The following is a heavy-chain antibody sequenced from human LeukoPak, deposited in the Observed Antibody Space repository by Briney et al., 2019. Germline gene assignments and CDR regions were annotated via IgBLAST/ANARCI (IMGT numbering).Heavy chain of an antibody. CDR1: GGSFSGYY. V-gene: IGHV4-34*01. D-gene: IGHD2-15*01. CDR2: INHSGST. CDR3: ARSPRGINNWFDP. Sequence: PSETLSLTCAVYGGSFSGYYWSWIRQPPGKGLEWIGEINHSGSTNYNPSLKSRVTISVDTSKNQFSLKLSSVTAAGTAVYYCARSPRGINNWFDPWGQGTLVTVSS. J-gene: IGHJ5*02.